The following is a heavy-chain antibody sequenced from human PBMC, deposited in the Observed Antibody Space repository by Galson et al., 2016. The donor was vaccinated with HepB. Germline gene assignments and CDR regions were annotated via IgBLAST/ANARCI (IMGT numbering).Heavy chain of an antibody. CDR2: MYYTGST. V-gene: IGHV4-59*01. Sequence: ETLSLTCTVSGDSISSSTWSWIRQPPGKGLEWIGYMYYTGSTSSHPSLKSRVSMSIDTSNNQFSLKLSSVTAADTAVYYCARERGGYDSSGYFAYYFDYWGQGALVTVSS. CDR3: ARERGGYDSSGYFAYYFDY. J-gene: IGHJ4*02. D-gene: IGHD3-22*01. CDR1: GDSISSST.